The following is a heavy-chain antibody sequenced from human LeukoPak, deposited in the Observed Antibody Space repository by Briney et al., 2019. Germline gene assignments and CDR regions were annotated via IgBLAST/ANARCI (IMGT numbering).Heavy chain of an antibody. V-gene: IGHV4-4*02. CDR3: ARHHYFALAY. D-gene: IGHD2-21*01. Sequence: PSGTLSLTCAVSGDSVSYDNWWSWVRQPPGKGLEWIGETHHSGSSNYNPSLKSRVTVSGDKSKNQVSLSLTSVTAADTAVYYCARHHYFALAYWGQGTLVTVSS. CDR1: GDSVSYDNW. CDR2: THHSGSS. J-gene: IGHJ4*02.